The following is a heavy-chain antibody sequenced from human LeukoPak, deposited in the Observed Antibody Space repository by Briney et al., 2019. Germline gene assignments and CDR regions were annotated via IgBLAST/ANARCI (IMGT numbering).Heavy chain of an antibody. J-gene: IGHJ4*02. V-gene: IGHV1-69*13. CDR2: IFPLFETT. CDR3: ARGRESHGHYFHF. CDR1: GGTFNNYA. Sequence: GASVKVSCKASGGTFNNYAINWVRRAPGQGLRGRGGIFPLFETTNYAQGFRGRVTITADDSTSTAYMELNSLRTEDTAVYYCARGRESHGHYFHFWGQGTLVTVSS. D-gene: IGHD1-26*01.